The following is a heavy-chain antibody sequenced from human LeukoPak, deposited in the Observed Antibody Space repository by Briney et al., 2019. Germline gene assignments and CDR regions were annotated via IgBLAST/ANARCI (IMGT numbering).Heavy chain of an antibody. CDR3: ARAHFAYYYDSSGYHDY. V-gene: IGHV4-59*12. D-gene: IGHD3-22*01. Sequence: SETLSLTCTVSGGSISSYYWSWIRQPPGKGLEWIGYIYYSGSTNYNPSLKSRVTISVDTSKNQFSLKLSSVTAADTAVYYCARAHFAYYYDSSGYHDYWGQGTLVTVSS. CDR2: IYYSGST. J-gene: IGHJ4*02. CDR1: GGSISSYY.